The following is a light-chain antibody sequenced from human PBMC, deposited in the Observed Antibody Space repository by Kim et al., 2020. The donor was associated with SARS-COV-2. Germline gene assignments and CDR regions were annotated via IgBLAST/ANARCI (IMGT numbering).Light chain of an antibody. CDR3: QAWDSSTALV. CDR1: KLGDKY. V-gene: IGLV3-1*01. CDR2: QDT. J-gene: IGLJ2*01. Sequence: SYELTQPPSVSVSPGQTASITCSGDKLGDKYVWWYQQKPGQSPVLVIYQDTKRPSGIPERFSGSNSGNTATLTISGTRAMDEADYYCQAWDSSTALVFGGGTKVTVL.